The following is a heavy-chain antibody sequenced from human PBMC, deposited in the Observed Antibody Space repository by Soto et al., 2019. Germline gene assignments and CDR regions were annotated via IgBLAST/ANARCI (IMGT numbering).Heavy chain of an antibody. CDR3: GRVYVPYYDALPGLWGGHFDS. D-gene: IGHD3-9*01. CDR2: INPAGGST. V-gene: IGHV1-46*03. J-gene: IGHJ4*02. Sequence: QVQLVQSGAEEKQPGASVKVSCKASGYSFSNNYVVWVRQAPGQGLEWMGVINPAGGSTTYAQKFQGRVTITTDTSTSTVYLELTSLISEDTAVFYCGRVYVPYYDALPGLWGGHFDSWGQGPQVTVSS. CDR1: GYSFSNNY.